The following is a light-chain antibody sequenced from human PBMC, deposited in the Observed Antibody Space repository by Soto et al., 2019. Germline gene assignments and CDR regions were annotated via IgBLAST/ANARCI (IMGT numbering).Light chain of an antibody. Sequence: QSVLTQPPSASGTPGQRVTISCSGSSSNIGSNYVYWYQQHPGTAPKLLIYRNNQRPSGVPDSFSGSKSGTSASPAISGLRSEQEADYDYASWYDCLGGLVFGGGTQLTVL. CDR2: RNN. J-gene: IGLJ7*01. V-gene: IGLV1-47*01. CDR3: ASWYDCLGGLV. CDR1: SSNIGSNY.